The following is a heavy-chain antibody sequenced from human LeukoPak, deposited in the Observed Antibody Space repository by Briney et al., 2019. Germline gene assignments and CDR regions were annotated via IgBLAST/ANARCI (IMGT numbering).Heavy chain of an antibody. CDR1: GFPFSSYA. CDR3: ARDHSLEYGNWFDP. D-gene: IGHD3-3*01. CDR2: ISYDGSTK. J-gene: IGHJ5*02. Sequence: PGRSLRLSFAAPGFPFSSYAMHWVRQPPGKGLEWVPMISYDGSTKYYTDSVKGRFTISRDNSRNTLYLQMNSLRTEDTALYYCARDHSLEYGNWFDPWGQGTLVTVSS. V-gene: IGHV3-30*04.